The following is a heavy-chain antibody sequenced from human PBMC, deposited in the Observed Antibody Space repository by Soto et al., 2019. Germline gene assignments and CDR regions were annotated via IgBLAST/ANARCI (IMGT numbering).Heavy chain of an antibody. Sequence: TSETLSLTCTVSGCSVSSGSYYWSWIRQPPGKGLEWIGYIYYSGSTNYNPSLKSRVTISVDTSKNQFSLKLSSVTAADTAVYYCARVLCTNGVCYPYYYYGMDVWGQGTTVTVSS. CDR3: ARVLCTNGVCYPYYYYGMDV. D-gene: IGHD2-8*01. J-gene: IGHJ6*02. CDR2: IYYSGST. V-gene: IGHV4-61*01. CDR1: GCSVSSGSYY.